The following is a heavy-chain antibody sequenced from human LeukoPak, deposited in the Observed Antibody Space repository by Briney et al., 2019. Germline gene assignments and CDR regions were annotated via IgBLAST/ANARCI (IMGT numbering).Heavy chain of an antibody. CDR2: MNPNSGNT. V-gene: IGHV1-8*01. CDR1: GYTFTSYD. J-gene: IGHJ5*02. D-gene: IGHD6-19*01. Sequence: AAVTVSCKASGYTFTSYDFNWVRQATGQGLEWMGGMNPNSGNTGYAQKFQGRVTITRNTSISTAYMELSSLRSEDTAVYYCARTSSGWYGGSFDPWGQGTLVTVSS. CDR3: ARTSSGWYGGSFDP.